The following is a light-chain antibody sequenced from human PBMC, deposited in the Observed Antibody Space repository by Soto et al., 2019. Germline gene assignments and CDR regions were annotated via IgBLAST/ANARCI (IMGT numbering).Light chain of an antibody. CDR2: MAS. CDR1: QTISMW. V-gene: IGKV1-5*03. Sequence: DIQMTQSPSTLSASVGDRVTITCRASQTISMWLAWYQQKPGKAPELLIYMASNLKSGVPSRFSGSGSGTEFTLTISGLQADDFATFYCQQYSTPPWTFGHGTRVEI. CDR3: QQYSTPPWT. J-gene: IGKJ1*01.